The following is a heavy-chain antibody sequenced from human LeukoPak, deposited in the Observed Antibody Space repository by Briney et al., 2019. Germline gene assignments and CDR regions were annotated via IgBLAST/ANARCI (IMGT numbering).Heavy chain of an antibody. CDR2: IKQDGSEK. Sequence: GGSLRLSCAASGFTFRSYWMSWVRQAPGKGLEWVANIKQDGSEKYYVDSVKGRFTISRDNAKNSLYLQMNSLRAEDTAVYYCARVVCSGGSCYGNDAFDIWGQGTMVTVSS. D-gene: IGHD2-15*01. J-gene: IGHJ3*02. CDR1: GFTFRSYW. CDR3: ARVVCSGGSCYGNDAFDI. V-gene: IGHV3-7*01.